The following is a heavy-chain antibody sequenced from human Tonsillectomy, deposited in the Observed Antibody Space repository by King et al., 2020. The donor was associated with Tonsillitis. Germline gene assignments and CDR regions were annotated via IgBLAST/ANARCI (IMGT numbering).Heavy chain of an antibody. CDR1: GYTFTSYY. CDR2: INPSGGST. D-gene: IGHD1-14*01. J-gene: IGHJ4*02. Sequence: QLEQSGAEVKKPGASEKVSCKASGYTFTSYYLHCVRQAPGQALEWMGIINPSGGSTTYAQNFQGRGTMTRDTSTSTVYMELSSLRSEDTAVYYCARARVYPGYFDYWGQGTLVTVSS. CDR3: ARARVYPGYFDY. V-gene: IGHV1-46*01.